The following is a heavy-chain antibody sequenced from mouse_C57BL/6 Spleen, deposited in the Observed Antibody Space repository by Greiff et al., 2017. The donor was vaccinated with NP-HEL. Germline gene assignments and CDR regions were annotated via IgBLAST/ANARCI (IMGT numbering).Heavy chain of an antibody. CDR2: IYPRDGRN. CDR1: GYTLTSYD. CDR3: ARDSGAWFAY. Sequence: QVQLQQSGPELVKPGASVKLSCKASGYTLTSYDINWVKQRPGQGLEWIGWIYPRDGRNKYNEKYKGKATFTVNTSSITAYMALHSLPSEDSAVYFCARDSGAWFAYWGQGTLVTVSA. J-gene: IGHJ3*01. D-gene: IGHD3-2*02. V-gene: IGHV1-85*01.